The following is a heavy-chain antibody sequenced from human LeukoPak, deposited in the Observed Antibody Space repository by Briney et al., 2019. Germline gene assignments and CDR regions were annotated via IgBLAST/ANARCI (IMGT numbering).Heavy chain of an antibody. CDR1: GYILTELS. CDR2: FDPEDGEK. V-gene: IGHV1-24*01. Sequence: GASVKVSCKVSGYILTELSMHWVRQTPGKGLEWMGGFDPEDGEKVYAQRFQGRFTMTEDTSTDTAYMELSSLTSDDTAVYYCATMILVPAAIGGWFDPWGQGTLVTVSS. CDR3: ATMILVPAAIGGWFDP. J-gene: IGHJ5*02. D-gene: IGHD2-2*02.